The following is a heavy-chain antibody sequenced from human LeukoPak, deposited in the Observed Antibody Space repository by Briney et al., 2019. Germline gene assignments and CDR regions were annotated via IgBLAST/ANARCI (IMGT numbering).Heavy chain of an antibody. V-gene: IGHV3-33*08. Sequence: GGSLRLSCAASGFTFSSYGMHWVRQAPGKGLEWVAVIWYDGSNKYYADSVKGRFTISRDNFKNTLYLQMNSLRAEDTAVYYCARDAGDFWSGYYPGGLDYWGQGTLVTVSS. J-gene: IGHJ4*02. D-gene: IGHD3-3*01. CDR1: GFTFSSYG. CDR3: ARDAGDFWSGYYPGGLDY. CDR2: IWYDGSNK.